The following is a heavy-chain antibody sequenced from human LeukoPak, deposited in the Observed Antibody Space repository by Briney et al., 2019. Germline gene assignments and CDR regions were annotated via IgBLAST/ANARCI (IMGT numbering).Heavy chain of an antibody. CDR1: GGSFSGYY. D-gene: IGHD1-26*01. CDR3: ARHTRNLGS. CDR2: FYYSGST. J-gene: IGHJ4*02. Sequence: SETLSLTCAVCGGSFSGYYWTWIRQPPGKGLEWIGNFYYSGSTNYNPSLKSRVTISLDTSKNQCSLQLSSVTAADTAVYYCARHTRNLGSWGPGTLVTVSS. V-gene: IGHV4-59*08.